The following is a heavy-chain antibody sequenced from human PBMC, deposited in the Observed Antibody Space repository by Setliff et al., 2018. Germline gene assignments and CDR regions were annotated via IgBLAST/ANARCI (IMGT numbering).Heavy chain of an antibody. D-gene: IGHD3-3*01. CDR1: GGSISSSSYY. V-gene: IGHV4-39*02. CDR3: ARDEFLEGSYYYYYYMDV. J-gene: IGHJ6*03. CDR2: IYYSGST. Sequence: TSETLSLTCTVSGGSISSSSYYWGWIRQPPGKGLEWIGSIYYSGSTYYNPSLKSRVTISVDTSKNQFSLKLSSVTAADTAVYYCARDEFLEGSYYYYYYMDVWGKGTTFTVSS.